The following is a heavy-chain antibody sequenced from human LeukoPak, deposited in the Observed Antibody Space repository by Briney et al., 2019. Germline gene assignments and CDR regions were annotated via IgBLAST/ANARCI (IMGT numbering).Heavy chain of an antibody. Sequence: GGSLRLSCAASGFTFSNAWMSWVRQAPGKGLEWVGRSKSKTDGGTTDYAAPVKGRFTISRDDSKNTLYLQMNSLKTEDTAVYYCTTVDTMVRGVSPFWGQGTLVTVSS. D-gene: IGHD3-10*01. V-gene: IGHV3-15*01. J-gene: IGHJ4*02. CDR3: TTVDTMVRGVSPF. CDR1: GFTFSNAW. CDR2: SKSKTDGGTT.